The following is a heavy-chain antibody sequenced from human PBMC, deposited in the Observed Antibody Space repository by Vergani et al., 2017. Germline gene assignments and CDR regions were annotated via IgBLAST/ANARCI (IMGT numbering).Heavy chain of an antibody. D-gene: IGHD6-6*01. Sequence: QVQLQQWGAGLLKPSETLSLTCAVYGGSFSGYYWSWIRQPPGKGLEWIGEINHSGSTNYNPSLKSRVTISVDTSKNQFSLKLSSVTAADTAVYYCARGRIAARNSWFDPWGQGTLVPSPQ. V-gene: IGHV4-34*01. CDR2: INHSGST. CDR3: ARGRIAARNSWFDP. CDR1: GGSFSGYY. J-gene: IGHJ5*02.